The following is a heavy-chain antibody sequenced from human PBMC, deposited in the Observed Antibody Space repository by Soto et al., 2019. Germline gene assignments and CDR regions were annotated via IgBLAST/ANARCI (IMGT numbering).Heavy chain of an antibody. CDR3: ARDMYYYDSSGYYIKNQFDY. Sequence: GVSLRLSCTASGFFFSGYDMNWVRQAPGEGLELISYISSRDGTIYYADSVKGRFTISRDNSKNTLYLQMNSLRAEDTAVYYCARDMYYYDSSGYYIKNQFDYWGQGTLVTVSS. V-gene: IGHV3-48*03. J-gene: IGHJ4*02. D-gene: IGHD3-22*01. CDR2: ISSRDGTI. CDR1: GFFFSGYD.